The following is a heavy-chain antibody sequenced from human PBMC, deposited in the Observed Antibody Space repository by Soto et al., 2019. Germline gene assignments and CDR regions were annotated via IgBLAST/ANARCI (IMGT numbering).Heavy chain of an antibody. D-gene: IGHD3-10*01. CDR1: GGSMNSYY. Sequence: SETLSLTCNVSGGSMNSYYWSWIRQPPGRGLEWIGYIYYTGNTRYNPSLNSRVTFSVDTSKNQLFLTLSSVTAADTAIYYCARASTYYGSGPFDYWGQGTLVTVSS. CDR2: IYYTGNT. J-gene: IGHJ4*02. V-gene: IGHV4-59*01. CDR3: ARASTYYGSGPFDY.